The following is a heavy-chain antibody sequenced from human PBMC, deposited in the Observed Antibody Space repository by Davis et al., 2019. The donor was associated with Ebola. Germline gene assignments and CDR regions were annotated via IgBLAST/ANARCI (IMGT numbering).Heavy chain of an antibody. CDR3: ARDAARIGAAY. CDR1: GGTFSTYT. J-gene: IGHJ4*02. CDR2: IIPIFDTT. Sequence: AASVKVSCKASGGTFSTYTITWVRQAPGQGLEWMGGIIPIFDTTNYAQKFQGRVTITADESTSTAYMELSSLTSKDTAVYYCARDAARIGAAYWGQGTLVTVSS. D-gene: IGHD1-26*01. V-gene: IGHV1-69*13.